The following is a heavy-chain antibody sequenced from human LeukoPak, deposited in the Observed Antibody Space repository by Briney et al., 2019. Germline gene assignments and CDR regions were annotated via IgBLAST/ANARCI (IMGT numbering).Heavy chain of an antibody. Sequence: ASVKVSCKAPGYTFTSYGISWVRQAPGQGLEWMGWISAYNGNTNYAQKLQGRVTMTTDTSTSTAYMELRSLRSDDTAVYYCARSWGGHFWSSYSVDPWGQGTLVTVSS. CDR3: ARSWGGHFWSSYSVDP. V-gene: IGHV1-18*01. CDR1: GYTFTSYG. J-gene: IGHJ5*02. CDR2: ISAYNGNT. D-gene: IGHD3-3*02.